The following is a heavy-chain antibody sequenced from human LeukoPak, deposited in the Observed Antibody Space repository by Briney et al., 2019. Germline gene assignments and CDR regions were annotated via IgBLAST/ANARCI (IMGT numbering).Heavy chain of an antibody. Sequence: ASVKVSCKASGYTFTSYGISWVRQAPGQGLEWMGWISAYNGNTNYAQKLQGRVTMTTDTSTSTAYMELRSLRSDDTAVYYCARDVDYYDSSGYYSRGFDYWGQGTLVTVSS. CDR1: GYTFTSYG. V-gene: IGHV1-18*01. J-gene: IGHJ4*02. CDR2: ISAYNGNT. CDR3: ARDVDYYDSSGYYSRGFDY. D-gene: IGHD3-22*01.